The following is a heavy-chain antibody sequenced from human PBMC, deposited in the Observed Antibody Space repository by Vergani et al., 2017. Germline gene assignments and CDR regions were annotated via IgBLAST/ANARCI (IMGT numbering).Heavy chain of an antibody. CDR1: GDSLSSSDHY. CDR3: AGENVVIARIFDF. CDR2: IFRSGTT. Sequence: QVQLQESGPGLVKPSQTLSLTCTVSGDSLSSSDHYWSWIRQRSDKGLEWVGHIFRSGTTYYNPSLKSRLIMSVDTSKNQFSLKLTSVTAADTAMYYCAGENVVIARIFDFWGQGTLVTVSS. J-gene: IGHJ4*02. D-gene: IGHD2-21*01. V-gene: IGHV4-31*03.